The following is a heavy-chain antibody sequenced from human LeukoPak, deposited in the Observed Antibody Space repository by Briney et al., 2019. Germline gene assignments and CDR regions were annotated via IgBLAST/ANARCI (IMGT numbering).Heavy chain of an antibody. J-gene: IGHJ5*02. Sequence: SETLSLTCTVSGGSISSYYWSWIRQPPGKGLEWIGCIYYSGSTNYNPSLKSRVTISVDTSKNQFSLKLSSVTAADTAVYYCARELRGHDFWSGYSPGNWFDPWGQGTLVTVSS. CDR3: ARELRGHDFWSGYSPGNWFDP. V-gene: IGHV4-59*01. CDR2: IYYSGST. CDR1: GGSISSYY. D-gene: IGHD3-3*01.